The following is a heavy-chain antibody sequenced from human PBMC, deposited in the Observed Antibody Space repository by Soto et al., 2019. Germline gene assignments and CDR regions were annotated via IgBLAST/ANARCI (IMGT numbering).Heavy chain of an antibody. CDR2: ISSSSSYI. J-gene: IGHJ6*03. V-gene: IGHV3-21*01. CDR1: GFTFSSYS. D-gene: IGHD6-13*01. CDR3: ARRTSAAADYYYYYMDV. Sequence: EVQLVESGGGLVKPGGSLRLSCAASGFTFSSYSMNWVRQAPGKGLEWVSSISSSSSYIYYADSVKGRFTISRDNAKNALYLQMNSLRAEDTAVYYCARRTSAAADYYYYYMDVWGKGTTVTVSS.